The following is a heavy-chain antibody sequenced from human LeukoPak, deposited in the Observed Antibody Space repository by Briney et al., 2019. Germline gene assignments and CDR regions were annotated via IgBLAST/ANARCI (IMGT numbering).Heavy chain of an antibody. D-gene: IGHD2-2*03. V-gene: IGHV1-69*04. CDR1: GGTFSSYA. Sequence: ASVKVSCKASGGTFSSYAISWVRQAPGQGLEWMGRIIPILGIANYAQKFQGRVTITADKSTSTAYMELSSLRSEDTAVYYCARNGNCRSTSCQPDYWGQGTLVTVSS. CDR3: ARNGNCRSTSCQPDY. CDR2: IIPILGIA. J-gene: IGHJ4*02.